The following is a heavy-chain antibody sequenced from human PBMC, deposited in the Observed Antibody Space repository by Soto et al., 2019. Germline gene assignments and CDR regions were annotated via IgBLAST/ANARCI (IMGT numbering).Heavy chain of an antibody. V-gene: IGHV3-48*02. Sequence: GGSLRLSCAASGFTFSSYSMNWVRQAPGKGLEWVSYISSSSSTIYYADSVKGRFTISRDNAKNSLYLQMNSLRDEDTAVYYCARALGATSAYDAFDIWGQGTMVTVSS. J-gene: IGHJ3*02. D-gene: IGHD1-26*01. CDR2: ISSSSSTI. CDR3: ARALGATSAYDAFDI. CDR1: GFTFSSYS.